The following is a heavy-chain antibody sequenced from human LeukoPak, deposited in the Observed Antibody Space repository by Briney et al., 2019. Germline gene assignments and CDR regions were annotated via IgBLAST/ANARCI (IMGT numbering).Heavy chain of an antibody. CDR1: GFTFSSYW. Sequence: GGSLRLSCAASGFTFSSYWMHWVRQAPGKGLEWVSVIFRDDTTYYADSVKGRFTISRDNSNNTLYLQMNSLRAEDTAVYYCAKVHDYGDYWYFDLWGRGTLVTVSS. CDR3: AKVHDYGDYWYFDL. J-gene: IGHJ2*01. CDR2: IFRDDTT. D-gene: IGHD4-17*01. V-gene: IGHV3-53*01.